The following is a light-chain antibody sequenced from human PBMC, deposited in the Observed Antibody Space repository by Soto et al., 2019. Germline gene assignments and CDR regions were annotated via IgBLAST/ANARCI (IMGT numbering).Light chain of an antibody. CDR1: QSVNGNY. Sequence: ETVLTQSPGTLSLSPGERATLCFRASQSVNGNYLAWYQQKPGQAPRLLIFGTSSRATGIPDRFSGSGSGTDFTLTISRLEPEDFAVYYCQQCGSLPGTFGQGTKVDI. V-gene: IGKV3-20*01. CDR3: QQCGSLPGT. CDR2: GTS. J-gene: IGKJ1*01.